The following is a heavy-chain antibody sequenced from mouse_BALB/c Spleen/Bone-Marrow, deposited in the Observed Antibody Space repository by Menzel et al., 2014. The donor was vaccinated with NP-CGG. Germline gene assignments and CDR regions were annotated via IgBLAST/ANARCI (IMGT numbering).Heavy chain of an antibody. D-gene: IGHD1-1*01. J-gene: IGHJ3*01. Sequence: VKLVESGAELVRPGSSVKISCKASGYAFSRSWMNWVKQRPGQGLEWIGQIYPGYDDTNYSGKFKGRATLTADKSSGTAYMQLSSLTSEDSAVYFCAGSTPLAYWGQGTLVTVSA. CDR2: IYPGYDDT. V-gene: IGHV1-80*01. CDR3: AGSTPLAY. CDR1: GYAFSRSW.